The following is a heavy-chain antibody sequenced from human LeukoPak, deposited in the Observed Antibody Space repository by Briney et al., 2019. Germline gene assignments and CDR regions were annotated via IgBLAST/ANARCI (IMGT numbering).Heavy chain of an antibody. V-gene: IGHV4-39*07. Sequence: SETLSLTCPVPGGSISSSSYYWGWIRQPPGKGLEWIGSIYYSGSTYYNPSLKSRLTISVDTSKNQFSLKLSSVTAADTAVYYCARVEPGSYYIPFDYWGQGTLVTVSS. CDR3: ARVEPGSYYIPFDY. CDR2: IYYSGST. CDR1: GGSISSSSYY. J-gene: IGHJ4*02. D-gene: IGHD3-10*01.